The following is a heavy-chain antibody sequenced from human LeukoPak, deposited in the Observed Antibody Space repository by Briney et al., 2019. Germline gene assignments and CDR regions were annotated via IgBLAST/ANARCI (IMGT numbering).Heavy chain of an antibody. Sequence: PGGSLRLSCAASGFTFSSYWMSWVRQAPGKGPEFVANIKPDGSETYYVDPVKGRFTISRDNAKTFLYLQMNSLRGEDTAAYYCGGFGYEAAVDLWGQGTLVTVSS. CDR1: GFTFSSYW. CDR2: IKPDGSET. J-gene: IGHJ4*02. D-gene: IGHD6-13*01. CDR3: GGFGYEAAVDL. V-gene: IGHV3-7*01.